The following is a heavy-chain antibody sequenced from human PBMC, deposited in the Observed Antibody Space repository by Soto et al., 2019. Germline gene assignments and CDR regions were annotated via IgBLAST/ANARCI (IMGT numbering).Heavy chain of an antibody. CDR3: ARSEILAAGNYYYYYGMDV. D-gene: IGHD6-13*01. CDR2: IYCSGST. Sequence: SETLSLTCTVSGGSISSGGYYWSWIRQHPGKGLEWIGYIYCSGSTYYNPSLKSRVTISVDTSKNQFSLKLSSVTAADTTVYYCARSEILAAGNYYYYYGMDVWGQGTTVTVSS. J-gene: IGHJ6*02. V-gene: IGHV4-31*03. CDR1: GGSISSGGYY.